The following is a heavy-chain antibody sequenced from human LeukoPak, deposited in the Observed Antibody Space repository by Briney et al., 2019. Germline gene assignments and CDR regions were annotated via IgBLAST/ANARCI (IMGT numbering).Heavy chain of an antibody. V-gene: IGHV3-23*01. J-gene: IGHJ4*02. CDR2: ISTSGTNT. Sequence: PGGSLRLSCVAPGFTFRSYVMTWVRQAPGKGLEWVSGISTSGTNTYYADFVKGRFTISRDNSKNTLYLQMNSLRAEDTAVYYCAKLVGATMTSDYWGQGTLVTVSS. D-gene: IGHD1-26*01. CDR1: GFTFRSYV. CDR3: AKLVGATMTSDY.